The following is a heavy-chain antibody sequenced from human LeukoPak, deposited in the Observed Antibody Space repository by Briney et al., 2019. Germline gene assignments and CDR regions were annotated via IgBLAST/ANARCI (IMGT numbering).Heavy chain of an antibody. D-gene: IGHD5-24*01. Sequence: SVRVSCKASGGTFSSYAISWVRQAPGQGLEWMGGIIPIFGTANYAQKFQGRVTITADESTSTAYMELSSLRSEDTAVYYCARDDSEMATIDEDPYPYYYYGMDVWGQGTTVTVSS. CDR3: ARDDSEMATIDEDPYPYYYYGMDV. CDR2: IIPIFGTA. CDR1: GGTFSSYA. J-gene: IGHJ6*02. V-gene: IGHV1-69*01.